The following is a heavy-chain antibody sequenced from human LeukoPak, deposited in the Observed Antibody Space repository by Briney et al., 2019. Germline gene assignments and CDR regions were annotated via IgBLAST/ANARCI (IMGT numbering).Heavy chain of an antibody. CDR1: GFTVSSNY. D-gene: IGHD6-13*01. J-gene: IGHJ4*02. CDR2: IYSGGST. Sequence: GGSLRLSCAASGFTVSSNYMSWVRQAPGKGLEWVSVIYSGGSTYYADSVKGRFTISRDNSKNTLYLQMNSLRAEDTAVYYCVRLTAAGRRTDFDYWGQGTLVTVSS. V-gene: IGHV3-53*01. CDR3: VRLTAAGRRTDFDY.